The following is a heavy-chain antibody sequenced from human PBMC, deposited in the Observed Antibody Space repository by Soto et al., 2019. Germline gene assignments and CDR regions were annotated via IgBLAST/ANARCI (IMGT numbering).Heavy chain of an antibody. J-gene: IGHJ4*02. CDR2: ISSSSSTI. Sequence: GGSLRLSCAASGFTFSSYNMNWVRQAPGKGLEWVSSISSSSSTIYFADSVKGRFTISRDNAKNSLYLQMNSLRAEDTAVYYCARDDNLFTGSIDYWGQGTLVTVSS. CDR1: GFTFSSYN. CDR3: ARDDNLFTGSIDY. D-gene: IGHD3-9*01. V-gene: IGHV3-48*01.